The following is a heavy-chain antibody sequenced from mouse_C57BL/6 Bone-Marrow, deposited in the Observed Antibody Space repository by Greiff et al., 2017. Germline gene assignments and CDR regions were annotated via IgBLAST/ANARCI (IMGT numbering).Heavy chain of an antibody. V-gene: IGHV14-4*01. J-gene: IGHJ3*01. D-gene: IGHD2-12*01. CDR1: GFNIKDDY. Sequence: EVKLQESGAELVRPGASVKLSCTASGFNIKDDYMHWVKQRPEQGLEWIGWIDPENGATEYASKFQGKATITADTSSNTAYLQLSSLTSEDTAVYYCSYTWFAYWGQGTPVTVSA. CDR3: SYTWFAY. CDR2: IDPENGAT.